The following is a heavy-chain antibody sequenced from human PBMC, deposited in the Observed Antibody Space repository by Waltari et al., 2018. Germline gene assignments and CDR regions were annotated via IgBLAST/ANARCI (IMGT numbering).Heavy chain of an antibody. J-gene: IGHJ4*02. CDR2: IYHSGST. D-gene: IGHD5-12*01. CDR1: GYSIRSGSY. V-gene: IGHV4-38-2*01. Sequence: QVQLQESGPGLVKPSETLFLPCPVSGYSIRSGSYWGWIRQPPGKGLEWIGSIYHSGSTYYNPSLKSRVTISVDTSKNQFPLKLSSVTAADTAVYYCASSSSGYDFSDYWGQGTLVTVSS. CDR3: ASSSSGYDFSDY.